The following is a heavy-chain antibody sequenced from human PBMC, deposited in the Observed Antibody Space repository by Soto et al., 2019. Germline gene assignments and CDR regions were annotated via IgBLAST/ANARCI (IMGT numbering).Heavy chain of an antibody. V-gene: IGHV1-69*13. CDR3: AHLNRFGELSFGWFDP. CDR2: IIPIFGTA. J-gene: IGHJ5*02. CDR1: GGTFSSYA. Sequence: SVKVSCKASGGTFSSYAISWVRQAPGQGLEWMGGIIPIFGTANYAQKFQGRVTITADESTSTAYMELSSLRSEDTAAYYCAHLNRFGELSFGWFDPWGQGTLVTVSS. D-gene: IGHD3-16*01.